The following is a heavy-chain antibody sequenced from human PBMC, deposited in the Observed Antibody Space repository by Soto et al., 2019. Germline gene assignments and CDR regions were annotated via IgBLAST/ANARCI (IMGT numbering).Heavy chain of an antibody. CDR3: TRNSGQPSLYHYGMDA. CDR2: IRSKANSYAT. Sequence: GGSVRLSCAASGFTFRGSAMHWVRQASGKGLEWVGRIRSKANSYATAYAASVKGRFTISRDDSKNTAYLQMNSLKTEDTAVYYCTRNSGQPSLYHYGMDACGTGPTFT. CDR1: GFTFRGSA. J-gene: IGHJ6*04. D-gene: IGHD6-25*01. V-gene: IGHV3-73*01.